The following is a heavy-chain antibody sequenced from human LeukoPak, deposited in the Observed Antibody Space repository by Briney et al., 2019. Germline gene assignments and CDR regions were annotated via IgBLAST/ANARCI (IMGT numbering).Heavy chain of an antibody. J-gene: IGHJ4*02. CDR3: ARGTSSGWPDYLDY. CDR2: INADGQSV. Sequence: GGSLRLSCAASGFTFSSYEMNWVRQAPGKGLVWLSRINADGQSVGYADSVRGRFTISRDNARNTVYLQTNSLRPEDTAVYYCARGTSSGWPDYLDYWGQGTLVSVSS. CDR1: GFTFSSYE. V-gene: IGHV3-74*01. D-gene: IGHD6-19*01.